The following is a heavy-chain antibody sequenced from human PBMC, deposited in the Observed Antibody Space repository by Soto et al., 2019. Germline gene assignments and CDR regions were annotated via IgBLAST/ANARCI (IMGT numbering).Heavy chain of an antibody. CDR1: GFIFSKYY. CDR2: INPSGTRT. D-gene: IGHD1-26*01. V-gene: IGHV1-46*01. J-gene: IGHJ4*02. Sequence: ASVKVSCKASGFIFSKYYMHWVRQAPGQGLEWVGIINPSGTRTSCAPKFQGRVTMTRDTSTSTVYMELSSLTSDDTAVYYCARVRELLQGGPVDYWGQGTLVTVSS. CDR3: ARVRELLQGGPVDY.